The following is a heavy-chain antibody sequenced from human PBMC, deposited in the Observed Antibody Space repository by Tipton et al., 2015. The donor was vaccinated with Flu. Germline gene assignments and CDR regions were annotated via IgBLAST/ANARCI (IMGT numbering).Heavy chain of an antibody. CDR1: GVPISAFY. V-gene: IGHV4-4*07. D-gene: IGHD2-2*01. Sequence: TLSLTCTVSGVPISAFYWSWIRQSAGKGLEWIGRISVSGRSNYNPSLESRLAMSVDTSKNQFSLRLSSVTAADTAVYYCARDPQSDSYAYGWDVWGQGTSVTVSS. CDR3: ARDPQSDSYAYGWDV. J-gene: IGHJ6*02. CDR2: ISVSGRS.